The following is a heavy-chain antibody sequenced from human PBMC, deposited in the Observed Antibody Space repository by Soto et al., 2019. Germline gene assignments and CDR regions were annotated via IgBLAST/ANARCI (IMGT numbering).Heavy chain of an antibody. D-gene: IGHD3-9*01. J-gene: IGHJ4*02. CDR3: ARVRGLYYDILTGPFDY. CDR2: INAGNGNT. CDR1: GYTFTSYA. V-gene: IGHV1-3*01. Sequence: ASVXVSCKASGYTFTSYAMHWVRQAPGQRLEWMGWINAGNGNTKYSQKFQGRVTITRDTSASTAYMELSSLRSEDTAVYYCARVRGLYYDILTGPFDYWGQGTLVTVSS.